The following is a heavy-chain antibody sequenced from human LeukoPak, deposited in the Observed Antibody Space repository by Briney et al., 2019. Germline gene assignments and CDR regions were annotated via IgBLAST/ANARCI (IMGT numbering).Heavy chain of an antibody. J-gene: IGHJ3*02. CDR1: GFTFSNYW. D-gene: IGHD3-10*01. CDR3: AKEGDYYGSESYRDGFDM. Sequence: GGSLRLSCAASGFTFSNYWMNWVRQAPGKGLEWVANIKQDGSEEYYVDSVRGRFTISRDNAKNLLYLQMNSLRAEDTAVYYCAKEGDYYGSESYRDGFDMWGQGTMVTVSS. V-gene: IGHV3-7*01. CDR2: IKQDGSEE.